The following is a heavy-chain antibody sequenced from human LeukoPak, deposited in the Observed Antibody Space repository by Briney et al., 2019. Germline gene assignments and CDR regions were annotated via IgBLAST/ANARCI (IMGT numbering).Heavy chain of an antibody. Sequence: GGSLRLSCAASGFTFSSYWMHWVRQAPGKGLVWVLRIKSDGSTTTYADSVKGRFTISRDNAKNTLYLQMNSLRAEDTAVYYCAREGYSYGFGGKYNWFDPWGQGTLVTVSS. D-gene: IGHD5-18*01. V-gene: IGHV3-74*01. J-gene: IGHJ5*02. CDR3: AREGYSYGFGGKYNWFDP. CDR1: GFTFSSYW. CDR2: IKSDGSTT.